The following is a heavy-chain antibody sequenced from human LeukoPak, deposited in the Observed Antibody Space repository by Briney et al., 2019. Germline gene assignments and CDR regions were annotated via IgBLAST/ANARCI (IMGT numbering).Heavy chain of an antibody. Sequence: GASVKVSCKASGYTFTGYYMHWVRQAPGQGLEWMGWINPNSGGTNYAQKFQGRVTMTRDTSISTAYMELSRLRSDDTAVYYCARDAHYYYYYMDVWGKGTTASLSS. V-gene: IGHV1-2*02. CDR1: GYTFTGYY. J-gene: IGHJ6*03. CDR2: INPNSGGT. CDR3: ARDAHYYYYYMDV.